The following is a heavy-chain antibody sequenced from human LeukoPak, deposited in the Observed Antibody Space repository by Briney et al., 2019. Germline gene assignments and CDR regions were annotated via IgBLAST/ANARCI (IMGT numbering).Heavy chain of an antibody. D-gene: IGHD5-18*01. J-gene: IGHJ4*02. CDR3: ARDSSSWIQLWSYFDY. CDR2: IYYSGST. CDR1: GGSIGSSSYY. V-gene: IGHV4-61*01. Sequence: SETLSLTCTVSGGSIGSSSYYWGWIRQPPGKGLEWIGYIYYSGSTNYNPSLKSRVTISVDTSKNQFSLKLSSVTAADTAVYYCARDSSSWIQLWSYFDYWGQGTLVTVSS.